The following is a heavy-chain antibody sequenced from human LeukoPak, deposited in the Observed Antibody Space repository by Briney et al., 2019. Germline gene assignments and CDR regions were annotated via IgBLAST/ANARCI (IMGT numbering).Heavy chain of an antibody. CDR1: GGTFSSYA. D-gene: IGHD3-22*01. J-gene: IGHJ4*02. CDR2: IIPIFGTA. Sequence: SVKVSCKASGGTFSSYAISWVRQAPGQWLEWMGRIIPIFGTANYAQKFQGRVTITTDESTSTAYMELSSLRSENTAVYYCARDYYDSSGYYYFDYWGQGTLVTVSS. CDR3: ARDYYDSSGYYYFDY. V-gene: IGHV1-69*05.